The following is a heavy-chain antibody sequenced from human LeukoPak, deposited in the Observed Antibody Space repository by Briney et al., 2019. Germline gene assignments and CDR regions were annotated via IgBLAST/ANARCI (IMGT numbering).Heavy chain of an antibody. CDR2: IWYDGSNK. J-gene: IGHJ5*02. CDR1: GFTFSSYG. V-gene: IGHV3-33*01. Sequence: PGGSLRLSCAASGFTFSSYGMHWVRQAPGKGLEWVAVIWYDGSNKYYADSVKGRFTISRDNSKNTLYLQMNSLRAEDTAVYYCATHPGSIAARLNWFDPWGQGTLVTVSS. CDR3: ATHPGSIAARLNWFDP. D-gene: IGHD6-6*01.